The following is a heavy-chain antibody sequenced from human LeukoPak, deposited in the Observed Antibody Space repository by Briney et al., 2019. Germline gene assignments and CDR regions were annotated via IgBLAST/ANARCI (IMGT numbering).Heavy chain of an antibody. D-gene: IGHD1-20*01. CDR3: AKVLGNWYHDY. CDR2: ISDTGVNT. CDR1: GFTFSAYP. V-gene: IGHV3-23*01. J-gene: IGHJ4*02. Sequence: GGSLRLSCAASGFTFSAYPMSWVRQAPGKGLEWVSSISDTGVNTYYADSVKGRFTISRDNSKNTLYLQMNALRAEDTALYSCAKVLGNWYHDYRGQGTLVTVSS.